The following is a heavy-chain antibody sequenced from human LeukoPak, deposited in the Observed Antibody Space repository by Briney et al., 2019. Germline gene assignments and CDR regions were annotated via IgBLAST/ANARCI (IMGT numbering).Heavy chain of an antibody. D-gene: IGHD2-15*01. V-gene: IGHV1-69*04. CDR1: GGTFSSYA. CDR3: ARGGGNPPPSTYYGMDV. J-gene: IGHJ6*02. CDR2: IIPILGIA. Sequence: SVKVSCKASGGTFSSYAISWVRQAHGQGLEWMGRIIPILGIANYAQKFQGRVTITADKSTSTAYMELSSLRSEDTAVYYYARGGGNPPPSTYYGMDVWGQGTTVTVSS.